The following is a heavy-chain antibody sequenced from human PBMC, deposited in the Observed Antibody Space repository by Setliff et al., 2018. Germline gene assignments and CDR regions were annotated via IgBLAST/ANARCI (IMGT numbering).Heavy chain of an antibody. CDR1: GGTFSSYA. Sequence: SVKVSCKASGGTFSSYAISWVRQAPGQGLEWMGGIFPIFGTANYAQKFQGRVTITTDESTSTAYMELSSLRSEDTAVYYCARTSGYEKHYYYYYGMDVWGQGTTVTVSS. D-gene: IGHD5-12*01. J-gene: IGHJ6*02. CDR2: IFPIFGTA. CDR3: ARTSGYEKHYYYYYGMDV. V-gene: IGHV1-69*05.